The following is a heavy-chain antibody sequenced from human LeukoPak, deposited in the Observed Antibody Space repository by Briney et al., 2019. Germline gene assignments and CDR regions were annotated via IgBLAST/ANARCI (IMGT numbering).Heavy chain of an antibody. CDR3: VRGNDYGGPHY. CDR2: IDRDGSRI. Sequence: GGSLRLSCAVSGFTFSSYWMHRVRQAPGKGLVWVSRIDRDGSRINYADSVKGRFTISRDNGKNTLFLQMNSLRAEDAAVYYCVRGNDYGGPHYWGQGTLVTVSS. J-gene: IGHJ4*02. CDR1: GFTFSSYW. D-gene: IGHD4-23*01. V-gene: IGHV3-74*01.